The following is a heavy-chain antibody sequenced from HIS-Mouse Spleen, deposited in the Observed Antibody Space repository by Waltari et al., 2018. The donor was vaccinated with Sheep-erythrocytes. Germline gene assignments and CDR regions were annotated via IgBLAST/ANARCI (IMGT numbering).Heavy chain of an antibody. D-gene: IGHD1-26*01. V-gene: IGHV3-30*04. Sequence: QVQLVESGGGVVQPGRSLRLSCAASGFTFSSYAMHWVRQAPGKGLEWWAVISYDGSNKYYADSVKGRFTISRDNSKNTLYLQMNSLRAEDTAVYYCARVSAGELKYYFDYWGQGTLVTVSS. CDR3: ARVSAGELKYYFDY. CDR1: GFTFSSYA. CDR2: ISYDGSNK. J-gene: IGHJ4*02.